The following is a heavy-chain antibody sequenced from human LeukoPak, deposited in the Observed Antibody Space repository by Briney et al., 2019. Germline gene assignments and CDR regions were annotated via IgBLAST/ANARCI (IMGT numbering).Heavy chain of an antibody. J-gene: IGHJ5*02. CDR3: ARDKYCSGGSCYFGWFDP. CDR2: ISAYNGNT. CDR1: GYTFTSYG. V-gene: IGHV1-18*01. D-gene: IGHD2-15*01. Sequence: ASVKVSCKASGYTFTSYGISWVRQAPGQGLEWMGWISAYNGNTNYAQKLQGRVTMTTDTSTSTAYMELSSLRSEDTAVYYCARDKYCSGGSCYFGWFDPWGQGTLVTVSS.